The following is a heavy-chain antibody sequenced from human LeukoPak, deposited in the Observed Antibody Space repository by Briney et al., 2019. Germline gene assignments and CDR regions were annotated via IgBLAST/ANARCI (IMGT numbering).Heavy chain of an antibody. D-gene: IGHD3-22*01. Sequence: GTSLRLSCAASGFTFSSYGMHWVRQAPARGLEGVAVIWYDGSNEYYADSVKGRFTLSRDNSKNTLYLQINSLRAEDTAVYYCARDAGLSSGYYTPRPLDYWGQGTLVTVSS. CDR2: IWYDGSNE. CDR1: GFTFSSYG. CDR3: ARDAGLSSGYYTPRPLDY. J-gene: IGHJ4*02. V-gene: IGHV3-33*01.